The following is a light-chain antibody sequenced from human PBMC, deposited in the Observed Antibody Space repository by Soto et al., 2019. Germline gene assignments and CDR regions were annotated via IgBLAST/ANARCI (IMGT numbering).Light chain of an antibody. V-gene: IGKV3-20*01. CDR3: QQYGSSSWT. Sequence: EIWLTQSPGTLSLSPGERATLSCRASQSFSSSALAWYQQKPGQAPRLLIYGASSRATGIPDRFSGSGSGTDFTLTIIRMEPEDFAVYYCQQYGSSSWTFGQGTNVEIK. CDR1: QSFSSSA. J-gene: IGKJ1*01. CDR2: GAS.